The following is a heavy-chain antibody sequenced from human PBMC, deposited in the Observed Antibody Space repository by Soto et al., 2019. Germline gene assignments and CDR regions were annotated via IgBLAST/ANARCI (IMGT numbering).Heavy chain of an antibody. V-gene: IGHV1-69*06. Sequence: QVQLVQSGAEVKKPGSSVNVSCKASGGTFSTHAISWVRQAPGQGLEWMGGIIPIFGTTNYAQKFQGRVTITADKSTSTAYMEVRSLRSEDSAVYYCARGWETVGTTTPFAYWGQGTLVTVSS. CDR2: IIPIFGTT. D-gene: IGHD1-26*01. J-gene: IGHJ4*02. CDR3: ARGWETVGTTTPFAY. CDR1: GGTFSTHA.